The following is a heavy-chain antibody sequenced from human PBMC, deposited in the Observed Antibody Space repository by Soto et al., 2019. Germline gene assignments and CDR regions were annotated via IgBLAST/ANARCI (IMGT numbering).Heavy chain of an antibody. D-gene: IGHD1-26*01. CDR3: ARRGGSYAGPPDY. CDR1: GYIFTNYW. J-gene: IGHJ4*02. V-gene: IGHV5-51*01. CDR2: IYPGDSDT. Sequence: GESLKISCKGSGYIFTNYWIAWVRQMPGKGLEWIGMIYPGDSDTKISPSFQGQVTISADKSLSTAYLQWNSLKASDTAMCFCARRGGSYAGPPDYWGQGTLVTVSS.